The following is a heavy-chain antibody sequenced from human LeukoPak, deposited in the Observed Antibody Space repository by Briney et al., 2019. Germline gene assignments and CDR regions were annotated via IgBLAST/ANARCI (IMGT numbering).Heavy chain of an antibody. CDR2: IYPGDSDT. D-gene: IGHD3-9*01. J-gene: IGHJ5*02. Sequence: GESLQISCKGSGYSFTSYWIGWVRQMPGKGLEWMGIIYPGDSDTRYSPSFQGQVTISADKSISTAYLQWSSLKASDTAMYYCARLGVRYFDWSHVLGFDPWGQGTLVTVSS. CDR1: GYSFTSYW. CDR3: ARLGVRYFDWSHVLGFDP. V-gene: IGHV5-51*01.